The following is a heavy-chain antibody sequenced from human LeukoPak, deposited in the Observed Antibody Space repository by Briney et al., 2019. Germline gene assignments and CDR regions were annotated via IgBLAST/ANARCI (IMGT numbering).Heavy chain of an antibody. V-gene: IGHV4-4*07. Sequence: PSETLSLTCTVSGGSISIYYWSWIRQPAGKGLEWIGRIYTSGSTNYNPSLKSRVTISVDKSKNQFSLKLISVTAADTAVYYCARAYYYDSSGYYLFDYWGQGTLVTVSS. CDR1: GGSISIYY. CDR2: IYTSGST. CDR3: ARAYYYDSSGYYLFDY. D-gene: IGHD3-22*01. J-gene: IGHJ4*02.